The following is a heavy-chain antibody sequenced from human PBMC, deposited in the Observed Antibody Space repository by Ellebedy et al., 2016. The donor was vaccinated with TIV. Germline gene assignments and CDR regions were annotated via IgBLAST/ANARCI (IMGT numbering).Heavy chain of an antibody. CDR2: IKQDGSEK. CDR1: GFTFSIYW. V-gene: IGHV3-7*01. D-gene: IGHD6-13*01. CDR3: ARLGVIAAAGASDY. Sequence: GESLKISCAASGFTFSIYWMSWVRQAPGKGLECVANIKQDGSEKSYVDSVKGRFTISRDNAKNSLHLQMNGLRAEDTAVYYCARLGVIAAAGASDYWGQGTLVIVSS. J-gene: IGHJ4*02.